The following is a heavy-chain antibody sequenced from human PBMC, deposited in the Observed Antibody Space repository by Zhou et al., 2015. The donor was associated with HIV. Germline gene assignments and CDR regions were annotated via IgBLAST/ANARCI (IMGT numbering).Heavy chain of an antibody. V-gene: IGHV3-49*05. J-gene: IGHJ4*02. D-gene: IGHD4-23*01. CDR3: TRDRHDYGGKSLFFGFDY. CDR2: IRSKAYGGTT. Sequence: EVQLVESGGGLVKPGRSLRLSCTASGFTFGDYAMSWFRQAPGKGLEWVGFIRSKAYGGTTEYAASVKGRFTISRDDSKSIAYLQMNSLKTEDTAVYYCTRDRHDYGGKSLFFGFDYWGQGTLVTVSS. CDR1: GFTFGDYA.